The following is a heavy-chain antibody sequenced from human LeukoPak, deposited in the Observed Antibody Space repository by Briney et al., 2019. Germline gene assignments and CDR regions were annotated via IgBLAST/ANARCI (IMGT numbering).Heavy chain of an antibody. CDR1: GFTFGDYA. CDR2: IRSKAYGGTT. Sequence: PGGSLSLSCTASGFTFGDYAMSWVRQAPGKGLEWVGFIRSKAYGGTTEYAASVKGRFTISRDDSKSIAYLQMNSLKTEDTAVYYCTRYRDIVVVPAAIVDYWGQGTLVTVSS. V-gene: IGHV3-49*04. CDR3: TRYRDIVVVPAAIVDY. J-gene: IGHJ4*02. D-gene: IGHD2-2*01.